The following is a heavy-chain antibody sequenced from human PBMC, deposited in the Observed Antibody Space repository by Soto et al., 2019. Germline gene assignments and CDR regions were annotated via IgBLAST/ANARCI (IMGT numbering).Heavy chain of an antibody. V-gene: IGHV1-69*08. CDR3: ARDSHIGSTYSGYDAIDS. Sequence: QVQLVQSGAEVKKPGSSVKVSCKASGGTFSTSTFTWVRQAPGQGLEWMGRTIPILDVADYAQDFQGRVTITADKSTSTAYMELTSLTSKDTAVYYCARDSHIGSTYSGYDAIDSWGQGTLVTVSS. CDR2: TIPILDVA. D-gene: IGHD5-12*01. J-gene: IGHJ4*02. CDR1: GGTFSTST.